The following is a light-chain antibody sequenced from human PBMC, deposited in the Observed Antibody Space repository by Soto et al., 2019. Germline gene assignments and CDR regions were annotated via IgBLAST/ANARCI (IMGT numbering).Light chain of an antibody. CDR2: SAS. V-gene: IGKV3-15*01. J-gene: IGKJ1*01. CDR1: QSLRSN. Sequence: EIVMTQSPGTLSSSPGETVILSCRASQSLRSNLAWYQQKPGQTPRLLIYSASIRAAATPARFSGSGAGTNFSLTISSVQSEDFAVYYCQQYGSSGTFGQGTKVDIK. CDR3: QQYGSSGT.